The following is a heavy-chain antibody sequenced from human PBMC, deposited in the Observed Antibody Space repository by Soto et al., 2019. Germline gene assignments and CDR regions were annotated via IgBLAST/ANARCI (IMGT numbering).Heavy chain of an antibody. D-gene: IGHD6-6*01. V-gene: IGHV3-30-3*01. CDR3: AREASVAALNWFDP. Sequence: WWSLRLCCAASGFTFSHYALNWFRQAPGKGLEWVAVILYDGTIEHYADSVKGRFTVSRDNSKNTVYLQMDSLTPEDTGVYYCAREASVAALNWFDPWGQGTLVTVSS. J-gene: IGHJ5*02. CDR2: ILYDGTIE. CDR1: GFTFSHYA.